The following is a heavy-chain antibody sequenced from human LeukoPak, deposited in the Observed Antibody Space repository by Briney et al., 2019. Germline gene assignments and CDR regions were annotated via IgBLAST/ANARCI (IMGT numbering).Heavy chain of an antibody. CDR2: IHYDGSNK. CDR1: GFTFSNYG. J-gene: IGHJ4*02. Sequence: PGGSLRLSCAASGFTFSNYGMHWVRQAPGKGLEWVAFIHYDGSNKYYADSVKGRFTISRDNSKNTLYLQMNSLRAEDTAVYYCAKDFSRGYYGSGSYGEAPFDYWGQGTLVTVSS. CDR3: AKDFSRGYYGSGSYGEAPFDY. D-gene: IGHD3-10*01. V-gene: IGHV3-30*02.